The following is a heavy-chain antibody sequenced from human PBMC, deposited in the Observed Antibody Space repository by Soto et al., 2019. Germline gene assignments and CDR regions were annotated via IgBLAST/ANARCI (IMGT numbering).Heavy chain of an antibody. CDR2: IRSKANSYAT. CDR3: TRPNGDYDFYWFDP. Sequence: VGSLRLSCAASGFTFSGSAMHWVRQASGKGLEWVGRIRSKANSYATAYAASVKGRFTISRDDSKNTAYLQMNSLKTEDTAVYYCTRPNGDYDFYWFDPWGQGTLVTVSS. J-gene: IGHJ5*02. V-gene: IGHV3-73*01. CDR1: GFTFSGSA. D-gene: IGHD4-17*01.